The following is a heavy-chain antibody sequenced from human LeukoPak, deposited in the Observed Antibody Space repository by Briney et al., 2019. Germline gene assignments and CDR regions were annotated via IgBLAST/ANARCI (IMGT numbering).Heavy chain of an antibody. CDR2: ISGSGGST. V-gene: IGHV3-23*01. CDR3: ARSKIVVGQFDY. CDR1: GFTFSSYA. Sequence: QPGGSLRLSCAASGFTFSSYAMSWVRQAPGKGLEWVSAISGSGGSTYYADSVKGRFTISRDNSKNTLYLQMNSLRAEDTAVYYCARSKIVVGQFDYWGQGTLVTVSS. J-gene: IGHJ4*02. D-gene: IGHD3-22*01.